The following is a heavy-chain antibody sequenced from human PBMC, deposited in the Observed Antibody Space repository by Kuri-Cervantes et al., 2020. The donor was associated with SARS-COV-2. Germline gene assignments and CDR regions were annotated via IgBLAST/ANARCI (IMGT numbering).Heavy chain of an antibody. V-gene: IGHV3-23*01. CDR3: AKGIAVATGYFDY. Sequence: GESLKISCAASGFTFSSYAMHWVRQAPGKGLEWVSAISGSGGSTYYADSVKGRFTISRDNSKNTLYLQMNSLRAEDTAVYYCAKGIAVATGYFDYWGQGTLVTVSS. CDR1: GFTFSSYA. J-gene: IGHJ4*02. D-gene: IGHD6-19*01. CDR2: ISGSGGST.